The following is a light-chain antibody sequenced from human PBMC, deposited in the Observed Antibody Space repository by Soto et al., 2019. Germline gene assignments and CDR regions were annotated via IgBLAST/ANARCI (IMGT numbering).Light chain of an antibody. CDR1: QSVLYSTNNKNY. CDR3: QQYSITPLT. V-gene: IGKV4-1*01. Sequence: DIVMTQSPDSLAVSLGERATINCKSSQSVLYSTNNKNYLAWYQQKPGQPPKLLIYWATTRESGVPDRFSGSGSGTDFTLTISRLQAEDVAVYYCQQYSITPLTFGGGTKVEIK. J-gene: IGKJ4*01. CDR2: WAT.